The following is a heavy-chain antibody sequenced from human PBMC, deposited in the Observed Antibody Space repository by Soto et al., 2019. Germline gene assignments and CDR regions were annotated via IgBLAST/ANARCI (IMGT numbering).Heavy chain of an antibody. J-gene: IGHJ5*02. CDR2: ISSNSAYI. CDR1: GLTFRSFT. V-gene: IGHV3-21*01. Sequence: GSLRLSCAASGLTFRSFTMNWVRHAPGKGLEWVSTISSNSAYIYYTDALRGRFTISRDNAKNSLHLQMNSLRAEDTAVYYCTRDASRDSSARGWFDPWGPGTLVTVSS. D-gene: IGHD6-13*01. CDR3: TRDASRDSSARGWFDP.